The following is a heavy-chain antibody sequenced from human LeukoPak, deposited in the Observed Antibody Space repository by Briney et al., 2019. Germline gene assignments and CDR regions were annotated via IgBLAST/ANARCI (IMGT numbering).Heavy chain of an antibody. Sequence: GGSLRLSCAASGFTFSSYAMSWVRQAPGKGLEWVSAISGSGGSTYYADSVKGRFTISRDNSKNTLYLQMNSLRAEDTAVYYCARAPPCLLCGHDAFDIWGQGTMVTVSS. CDR2: ISGSGGST. J-gene: IGHJ3*02. D-gene: IGHD3-16*01. V-gene: IGHV3-23*01. CDR1: GFTFSSYA. CDR3: ARAPPCLLCGHDAFDI.